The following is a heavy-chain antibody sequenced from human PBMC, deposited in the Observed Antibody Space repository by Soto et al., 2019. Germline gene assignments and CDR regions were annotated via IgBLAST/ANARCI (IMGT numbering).Heavy chain of an antibody. V-gene: IGHV4-59*01. CDR3: ARGRYDFWSGYYKLHYYYGMDV. Sequence: PSETLSLTCTVSGGSISSYYWSWIRQPPGKGLEWIGYIYYSGSTNYNPSLKSRVTISVDTSKNQFSLKLSSVTAADTAVYYCARGRYDFWSGYYKLHYYYGMDVWGQGTTVTVSS. CDR1: GGSISSYY. CDR2: IYYSGST. J-gene: IGHJ6*02. D-gene: IGHD3-3*01.